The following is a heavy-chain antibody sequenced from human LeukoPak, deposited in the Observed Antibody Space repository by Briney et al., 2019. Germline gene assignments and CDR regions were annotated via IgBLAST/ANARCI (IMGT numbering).Heavy chain of an antibody. CDR3: ARGGDYGDRGWFDP. CDR1: GGSISSGDYY. CDR2: IYYSGST. D-gene: IGHD4-17*01. V-gene: IGHV4-30-4*08. Sequence: SSQTLSLTCTVSGGSISSGDYYWSWIRQPPGKGLEWIGYIYYSGSTYYNPSLKRRVTISVDTSKNQFSLELSSVTAADTAVYYCARGGDYGDRGWFDPWGQGTLVTVSS. J-gene: IGHJ5*02.